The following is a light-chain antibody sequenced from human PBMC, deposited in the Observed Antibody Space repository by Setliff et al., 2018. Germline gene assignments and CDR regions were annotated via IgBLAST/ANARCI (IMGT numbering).Light chain of an antibody. CDR1: SSNIGAGYD. Sequence: QSVLTQPPSVSGAPGQRVTISCTGSSSNIGAGYDVHWYQQLPGTAPKHLIYGSTNRPSGVPDRFSGSKSGTSASLAITGLQAEDEADYYCQSYDSSLSGYVFGTGTKGNVL. CDR3: QSYDSSLSGYV. CDR2: GST. J-gene: IGLJ1*01. V-gene: IGLV1-40*01.